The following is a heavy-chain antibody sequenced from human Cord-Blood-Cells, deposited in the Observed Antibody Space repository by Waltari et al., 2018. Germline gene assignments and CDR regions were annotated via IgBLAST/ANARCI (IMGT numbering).Heavy chain of an antibody. V-gene: IGHV5-51*01. CDR3: ASNGEYSSSSAAFDI. J-gene: IGHJ3*02. CDR1: GYSFPSYW. CDR2: IYPGDSDT. Sequence: EVQLVQSGPEVTKPGESLKISCKGSGYSFPSYWIGWVRQMPGKGLEWMGIIYPGDSDTRYSPSVQGQVTISADKSISTAYLQWSSLKASDTAMYYCASNGEYSSSSAAFDIWGQGTMVTVSS. D-gene: IGHD6-6*01.